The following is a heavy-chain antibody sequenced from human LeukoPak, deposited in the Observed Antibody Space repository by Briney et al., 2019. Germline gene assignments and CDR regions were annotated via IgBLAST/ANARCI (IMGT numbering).Heavy chain of an antibody. CDR2: INPNSGGT. CDR1: GYTFTGYY. V-gene: IGHV1-2*02. J-gene: IGHJ6*02. Sequence: ASVKVSCKASGYTFTGYYMHWVRQAPGQGLEWMGWINPNSGGTNYAQKFQGRVTMTRDTSISTAYMELSRLGSDDTAVYYCARVLKEEEGKQPNYYYYYGMDVWGQGTTVTVSS. CDR3: ARVLKEEEGKQPNYYYYYGMDV. D-gene: IGHD4/OR15-4a*01.